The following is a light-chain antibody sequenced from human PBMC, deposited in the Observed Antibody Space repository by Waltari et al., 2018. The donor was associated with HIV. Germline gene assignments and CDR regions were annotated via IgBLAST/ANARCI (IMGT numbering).Light chain of an antibody. J-gene: IGLJ2*01. V-gene: IGLV2-14*01. CDR1: SSDIGVYDS. CDR2: EVN. CDR3: SSYTTTSFLI. Sequence: QSALTPPASVSGSPGQSITISCTGTSSDIGVYDSVSWYQQHPGKAPKLIIYEVNNRPSGVSNRFSGSKSGNTASLSISGLQAEDEADYHCSSYTTTSFLIFGGGTKLTVL.